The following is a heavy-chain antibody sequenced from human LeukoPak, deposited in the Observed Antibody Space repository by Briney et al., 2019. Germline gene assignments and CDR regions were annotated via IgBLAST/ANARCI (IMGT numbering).Heavy chain of an antibody. CDR3: ARHVIRTYTYGGGDY. CDR2: IYPGDSDT. CDR1: GYSFTSYW. V-gene: IGHV5-51*01. J-gene: IGHJ4*02. D-gene: IGHD3-16*01. Sequence: GESLKISCKGSGYSFTSYWIGWVRQMPGKGLEWMGIIYPGDSDTRYSPSFQGQVTISADKSISTAYLQWSSLKASDSAMYYCARHVIRTYTYGGGDYWGQGTLVTVSS.